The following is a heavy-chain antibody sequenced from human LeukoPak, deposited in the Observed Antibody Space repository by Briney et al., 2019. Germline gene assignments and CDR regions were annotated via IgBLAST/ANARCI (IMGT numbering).Heavy chain of an antibody. Sequence: QTGGSLRLSCAASGFTVSSNYMSWVRQAPGKGLEWVSVIYSGGSTYYADSVKGRFTISRDNSKNTLYLQMNSLRAEDTAVYYCARGATSYYYGSGSYYNRTLDYWGQGTLVTVSS. CDR2: IYSGGST. CDR3: ARGATSYYYGSGSYYNRTLDY. CDR1: GFTVSSNY. D-gene: IGHD3-10*01. V-gene: IGHV3-53*01. J-gene: IGHJ4*02.